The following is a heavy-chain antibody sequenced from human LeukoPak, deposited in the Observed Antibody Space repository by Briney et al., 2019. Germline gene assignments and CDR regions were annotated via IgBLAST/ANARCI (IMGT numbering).Heavy chain of an antibody. CDR3: ARLKGAGGCSYFAY. J-gene: IGHJ4*02. CDR1: GGSISSYY. V-gene: IGHV4-59*01. D-gene: IGHD3-10*01. Sequence: SETLSLTCTVSGGSISSYYWSWIRKPPGKGLEWIGHIYNSGSTNYSPSLKSRVTISVDTSKNQFSLKLSSVTAADTAVYYCARLKGAGGCSYFAYGGQGTLVPVSS. CDR2: IYNSGST.